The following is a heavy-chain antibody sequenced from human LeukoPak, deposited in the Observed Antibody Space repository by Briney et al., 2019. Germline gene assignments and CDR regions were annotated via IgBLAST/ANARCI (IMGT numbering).Heavy chain of an antibody. D-gene: IGHD3-3*01. CDR3: ARVQAPITIFGVAFSFDY. CDR2: INPNSGGT. J-gene: IGHJ4*02. Sequence: GASVKVSCKASGYTFTGYYMPWVRQAPGQGLEWMGWINPNSGGTNYAQKFQGRVTMTRDTSISTAYMELSRLRSDDTAVYYCARVQAPITIFGVAFSFDYWGQGTLVTVSS. CDR1: GYTFTGYY. V-gene: IGHV1-2*02.